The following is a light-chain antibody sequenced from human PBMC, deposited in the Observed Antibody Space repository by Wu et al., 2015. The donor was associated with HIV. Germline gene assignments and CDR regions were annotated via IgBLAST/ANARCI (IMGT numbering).Light chain of an antibody. CDR1: QSVSPW. J-gene: IGKJ1*01. CDR3: QQYNSYSWT. V-gene: IGKV1-5*03. CDR2: KAS. Sequence: DIQMTQSPSILSASIGDRVTITCRASQSVSPWLAWYQQKPGKAPKLMIYKASSLESGVPSRFSGSGSGTEFTLTISSLQPDDFATYYCQQYNSYSWTFGQGTKV.